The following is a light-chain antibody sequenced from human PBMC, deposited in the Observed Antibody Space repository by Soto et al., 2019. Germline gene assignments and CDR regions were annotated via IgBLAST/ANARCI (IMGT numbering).Light chain of an antibody. CDR2: GAS. CDR1: QSVSSN. Sequence: EIVMTQSPATLSVSPGERATLSCRASQSVSSNLAWYQQKPGQAPRLLIYGASTRATGIPARFSGSGSGTEFTLIIRSLQSEDFAVYYCQQYSNWPPWTFGQGTKVDIK. CDR3: QQYSNWPPWT. V-gene: IGKV3-15*01. J-gene: IGKJ1*01.